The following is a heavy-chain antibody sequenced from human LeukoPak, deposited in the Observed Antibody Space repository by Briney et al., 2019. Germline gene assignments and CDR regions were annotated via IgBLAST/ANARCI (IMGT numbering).Heavy chain of an antibody. Sequence: SETLSLTCYVSGDSISSSYFWGWIRQPPGTGLEWIGSISHSENTFYNPSLKSRVTISVDTSKNHFSLNLSAVTAADTAVYYCARSRVGSTARPLDYWGQGTLVTVSS. CDR2: ISHSENT. J-gene: IGHJ4*02. CDR3: ARSRVGSTARPLDY. V-gene: IGHV4-38-2*01. D-gene: IGHD1-26*01. CDR1: GDSISSSYF.